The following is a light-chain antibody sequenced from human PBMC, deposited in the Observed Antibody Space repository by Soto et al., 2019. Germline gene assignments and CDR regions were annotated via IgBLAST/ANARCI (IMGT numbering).Light chain of an antibody. CDR2: GAS. V-gene: IGKV3-20*01. CDR1: QSITSNF. CDR3: QPYGRPPLMST. J-gene: IGKJ2*01. Sequence: EIVLTQSPGTLSLSPGERATLSCRASQSITSNFLAWYQQKPGQAPRLLIYGASTRAAGVPDRFSGSGSGTDFTLTITRLEPEDFATYCCQPYGRPPLMSTFAQGTKL.